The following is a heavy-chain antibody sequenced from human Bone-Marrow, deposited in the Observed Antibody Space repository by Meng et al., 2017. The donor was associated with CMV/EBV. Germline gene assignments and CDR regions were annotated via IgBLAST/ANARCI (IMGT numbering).Heavy chain of an antibody. CDR2: TFYRSKWYY. Sequence: DSVSTNSASWNWIRQSPSRGLEWLGRTFYRSKWYYHYAGFVKSRLTVSPDTSKNQFSLHLNPVTPEDTAVYYCTRGVSRGAYDYEDYWGQGTLVTVSS. CDR1: DSVSTNSAS. D-gene: IGHD5-12*01. V-gene: IGHV6-1*01. CDR3: TRGVSRGAYDYEDY. J-gene: IGHJ4*02.